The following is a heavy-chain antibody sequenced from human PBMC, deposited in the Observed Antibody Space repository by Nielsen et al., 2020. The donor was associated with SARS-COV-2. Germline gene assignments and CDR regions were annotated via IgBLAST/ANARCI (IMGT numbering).Heavy chain of an antibody. V-gene: IGHV3-23*01. CDR3: AKGVAKSFDY. CDR2: ISGSGGST. D-gene: IGHD2-15*01. Sequence: GESLKISCAASGFTFSSYAMSWVRQAPGKGLEWVSAISGSGGSTYYADSVKGRFIISRDNSKNTLYLQMNSLRAEDTAVYYCAKGVAKSFDYWGQGTLVTVSS. CDR1: GFTFSSYA. J-gene: IGHJ4*02.